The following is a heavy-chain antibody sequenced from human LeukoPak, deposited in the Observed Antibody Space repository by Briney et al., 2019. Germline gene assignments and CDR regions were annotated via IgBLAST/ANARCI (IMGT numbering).Heavy chain of an antibody. Sequence: GGSLRLSCAASGFTFSSYWMSWVRQAPGKGLEWVANIKEDGSQKYYVDSLKGRFTISRDNAKNSLNLQMINLRAEDTAVYYCTRVFYYGSRYYYMDVWGKGTTVTISS. D-gene: IGHD3-10*01. CDR1: GFTFSSYW. CDR2: IKEDGSQK. J-gene: IGHJ6*03. CDR3: TRVFYYGSRYYYMDV. V-gene: IGHV3-7*01.